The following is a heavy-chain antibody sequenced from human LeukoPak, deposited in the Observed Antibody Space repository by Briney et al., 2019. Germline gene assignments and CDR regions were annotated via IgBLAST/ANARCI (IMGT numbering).Heavy chain of an antibody. D-gene: IGHD2-2*02. CDR2: IYYSGST. CDR3: ARGLHYDVVVPAAIGY. Sequence: SETLSLTCTVSGGSISSYYWSWIRQPPGKGLEWIGYIYYSGSTNYNPSLKSRVTISVDTSKNQFSLKLSSVTAADTAVYYCARGLHYDVVVPAAIGYWGQGTLVTVSS. CDR1: GGSISSYY. J-gene: IGHJ4*02. V-gene: IGHV4-59*01.